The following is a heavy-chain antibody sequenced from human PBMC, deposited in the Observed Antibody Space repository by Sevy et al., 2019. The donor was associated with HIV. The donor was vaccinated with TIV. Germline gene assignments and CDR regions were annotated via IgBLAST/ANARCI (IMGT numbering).Heavy chain of an antibody. J-gene: IGHJ4*02. V-gene: IGHV3-7*01. D-gene: IGHD5-18*01. CDR3: VREGVGGYSYSLDC. CDR2: MKEDGSER. CDR1: GFTFSSYW. Sequence: GESLKISCAASGFTFSSYWMSWVRQAPVKGLEWVATMKEDGSERNYVDSVKGRFTISRDNAKNSLYLQMNSLRAEDTAVYYCVREGVGGYSYSLDCWGQGTLVTVSS.